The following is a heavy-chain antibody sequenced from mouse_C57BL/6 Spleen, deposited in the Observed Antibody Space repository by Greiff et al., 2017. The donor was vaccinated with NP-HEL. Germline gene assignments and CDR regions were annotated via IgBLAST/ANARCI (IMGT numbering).Heavy chain of an antibody. V-gene: IGHV1-20*01. CDR3: ARGSSDRGYAMDY. D-gene: IGHD3-2*01. CDR1: GYSFTGYF. J-gene: IGHJ4*01. Sequence: DVQLQESGPELVKPGDSVKISCKASGYSFTGYFMNWVMQSHGKSLEWIGRINPYNGDTFYNQKFKGKATLTVDKSSSTAHMELRSLTSEDSAVYYCARGSSDRGYAMDYWGQGTSVTVSS. CDR2: INPYNGDT.